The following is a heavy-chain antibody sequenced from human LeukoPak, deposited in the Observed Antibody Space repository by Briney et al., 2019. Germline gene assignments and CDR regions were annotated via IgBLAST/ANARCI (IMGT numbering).Heavy chain of an antibody. Sequence: PSETLSLTCAVYGGSFSGYYWSRIRQPPGKGLEWIGEINHSGSTNYNPSLKSRVTISVDTSKNQFSLKLSSVTAADTAVYYCARGPIAAAGIVRGFDYWGQGTLVTVSS. CDR1: GGSFSGYY. V-gene: IGHV4-34*01. D-gene: IGHD6-13*01. CDR2: INHSGST. CDR3: ARGPIAAAGIVRGFDY. J-gene: IGHJ4*02.